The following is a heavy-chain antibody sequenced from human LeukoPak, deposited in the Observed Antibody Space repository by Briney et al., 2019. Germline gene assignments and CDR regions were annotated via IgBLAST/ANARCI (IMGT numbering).Heavy chain of an antibody. CDR3: ARGAPWGRAIAVAGKYYFDY. Sequence: ASVKVSCKASGYTFTGYYMHWVGQAPGQGLEWMGWINPNSGGTNYAQKFQGWVTMTRDTSISTAYMELSRLRSDDTAVYYCARGAPWGRAIAVAGKYYFDYWGQGTLVTVSS. V-gene: IGHV1-2*04. J-gene: IGHJ4*02. CDR2: INPNSGGT. D-gene: IGHD6-19*01. CDR1: GYTFTGYY.